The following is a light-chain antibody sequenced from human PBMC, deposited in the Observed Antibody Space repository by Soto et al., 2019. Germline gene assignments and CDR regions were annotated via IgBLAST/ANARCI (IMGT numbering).Light chain of an antibody. CDR3: CSYAGSHTGV. CDR1: SSNIGAGYD. V-gene: IGLV1-40*01. CDR2: GNI. Sequence: QSVLTQPPSVSGAPGQRVTISCTGSSSNIGAGYDVHWYQQRPGTAPKLLIFGNINRPSGVPDRFSGSKSGTSASLAITGLQAEDEGDYYCCSYAGSHTGVFGGGTKLTVL. J-gene: IGLJ3*02.